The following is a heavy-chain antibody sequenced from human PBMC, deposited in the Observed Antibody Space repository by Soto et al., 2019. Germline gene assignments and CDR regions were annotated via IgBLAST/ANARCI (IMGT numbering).Heavy chain of an antibody. CDR1: GDSITSSYW. CDR3: ARKPRLAAAEFDY. V-gene: IGHV4-4*02. CDR2: ISHTGTT. D-gene: IGHD6-13*01. J-gene: IGHJ4*02. Sequence: SETLSLTCTVSGDSITSSYWWSWVRQPPGRGLEWIGKISHTGTTYYNPSLESRITISVEKSKNQFSLKLTSVTAADTAVYYCARKPRLAAAEFDYWGQGVLVTVSS.